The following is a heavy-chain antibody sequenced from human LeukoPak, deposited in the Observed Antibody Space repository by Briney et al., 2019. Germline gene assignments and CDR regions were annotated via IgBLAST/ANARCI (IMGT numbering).Heavy chain of an antibody. V-gene: IGHV3-23*01. CDR3: AKDSRILFFGEFTRAHLYVMDV. D-gene: IGHD3-10*01. CDR1: GFTFSMYI. CDR2: INNSGDNT. Sequence: GGSLRLYCAVSGFTFSMYIMSWVRQAPGKGLEWVSSINNSGDNTYYADSAKGRFTISRDNSKKTLYLQMHSLRAEDTAVYYCAKDSRILFFGEFTRAHLYVMDVWGQGTTVTVSS. J-gene: IGHJ6*02.